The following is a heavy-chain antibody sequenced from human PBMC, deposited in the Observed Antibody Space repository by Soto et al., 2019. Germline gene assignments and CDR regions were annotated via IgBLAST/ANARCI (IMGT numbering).Heavy chain of an antibody. CDR1: GFTFSSYW. J-gene: IGHJ3*02. V-gene: IGHV3-74*01. CDR3: GRSRGFFPFDI. CDR2: ISSDGSRT. D-gene: IGHD1-26*01. Sequence: EVQLVESGGGLVQPGGSLRLSCAASGFTFSSYWMYWVRQAPGKGLVWVSHISSDGSRTSYADSVNGRLTISRDNAKKTVELQMNSLRAGDTAVFYCGRSRGFFPFDIWGQGTLVTV.